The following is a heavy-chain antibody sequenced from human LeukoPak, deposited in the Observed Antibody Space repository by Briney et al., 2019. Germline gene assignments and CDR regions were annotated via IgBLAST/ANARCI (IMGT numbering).Heavy chain of an antibody. CDR2: ISGSGDST. D-gene: IGHD3-10*01. CDR1: GFTFSNYG. CDR3: AKDRGITSDY. Sequence: GGTLRLSCAASGFTFSNYGMSWVRQAPGKGLEWVSSISGSGDSTYYADSVKGRFTISRDNSKNTLYLQMNSLRAEDTAVYYCAKDRGITSDYWGQGTLVTVSS. V-gene: IGHV3-23*01. J-gene: IGHJ4*02.